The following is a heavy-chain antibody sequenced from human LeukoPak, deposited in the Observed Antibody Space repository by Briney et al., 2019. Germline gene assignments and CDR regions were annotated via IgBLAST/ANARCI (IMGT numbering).Heavy chain of an antibody. J-gene: IGHJ4*02. CDR3: AQSSGRYLDN. Sequence: SETLSLTCTVSGDSNSNNYWTWIRQSPGKGLEWIGYFYYTGSTNYNPSLQSRVTMSVDTSKNQFSLELSSVTSADTAVYYCAQSSGRYLDNWGQGILVTVSS. CDR1: GDSNSNNY. V-gene: IGHV4-59*01. CDR2: FYYTGST. D-gene: IGHD6-19*01.